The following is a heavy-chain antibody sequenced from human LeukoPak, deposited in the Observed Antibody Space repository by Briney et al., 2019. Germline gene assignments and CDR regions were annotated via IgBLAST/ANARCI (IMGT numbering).Heavy chain of an antibody. CDR1: GGSISSYY. D-gene: IGHD3-22*01. CDR3: ARGGSYYDSSARDAFDI. CDR2: IYYSGST. V-gene: IGHV4-59*01. J-gene: IGHJ3*02. Sequence: SETLSLTCTVSGGSISSYYWSWIRQPPGKGLEWIGYIYYSGSTNYNPSLKSRVTISVDTSKNQFSLKLSSVTAADTAVYYCARGGSYYDSSARDAFDIWGQGTMVTVSS.